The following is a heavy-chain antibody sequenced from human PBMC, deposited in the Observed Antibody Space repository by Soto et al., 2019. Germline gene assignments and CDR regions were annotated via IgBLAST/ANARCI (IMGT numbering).Heavy chain of an antibody. CDR3: ASVFKAYYYLPTHYFDY. Sequence: SETLSLTCTVSGGSISSSSYYWGWIRQPPGKGLEWIGSIYYSGSTYYNPSLKSRVTISVDTSKNQFSLKLSSVTAADTAVYYCASVFKAYYYLPTHYFDYWGQGTLVTVSS. J-gene: IGHJ4*02. D-gene: IGHD3-10*01. CDR1: GGSISSSSYY. CDR2: IYYSGST. V-gene: IGHV4-39*01.